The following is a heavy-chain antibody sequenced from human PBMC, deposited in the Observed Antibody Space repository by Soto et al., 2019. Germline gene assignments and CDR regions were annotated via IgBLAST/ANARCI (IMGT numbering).Heavy chain of an antibody. D-gene: IGHD3-16*01. CDR3: ARDLVEGALNGFDV. CDR2: ISDIGTDI. Sequence: GGSLRLSCVASGFTLSDHSMNWVRLAPGKGLEWVSAISDIGTDIFYADSVKGRFTISRDNAKNSLYLQMDSLGAEDTALYYCARDLVEGALNGFDVWGQGTMVTVSS. J-gene: IGHJ3*01. CDR1: GFTLSDHS. V-gene: IGHV3-21*01.